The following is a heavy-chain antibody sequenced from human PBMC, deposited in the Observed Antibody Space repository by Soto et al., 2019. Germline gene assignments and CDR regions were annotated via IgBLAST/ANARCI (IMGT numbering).Heavy chain of an antibody. Sequence: VQLVESGGGVVQPGRSLRLSCAASGFSFSRYAMHWVRQAPGKGLEWVAVISYDGSNEYHADSVKGRFSISRDNSKDTLYLQMNSLRAEDTAVCYCARGFVEWLTKFYYGMDVWGQGTTVTVS. J-gene: IGHJ6*02. CDR1: GFSFSRYA. CDR3: ARGFVEWLTKFYYGMDV. D-gene: IGHD3-3*01. V-gene: IGHV3-30-3*01. CDR2: ISYDGSNE.